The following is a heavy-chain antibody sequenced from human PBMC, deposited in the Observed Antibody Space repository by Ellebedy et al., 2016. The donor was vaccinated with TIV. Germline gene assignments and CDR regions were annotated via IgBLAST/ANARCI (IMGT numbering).Heavy chain of an antibody. CDR3: ARDAATLRLDY. Sequence: GGSLRLSXAASGLTFSTSGMHWVRQAPGKGLEWVAMIWSDGSKNYYADSVKGRFTTSRDNSKNTVYLEMDSLRADDTAVYYCARDAATLRLDYWGQGTLVSVSS. V-gene: IGHV3-33*01. CDR2: IWSDGSKN. D-gene: IGHD6-25*01. CDR1: GLTFSTSG. J-gene: IGHJ4*02.